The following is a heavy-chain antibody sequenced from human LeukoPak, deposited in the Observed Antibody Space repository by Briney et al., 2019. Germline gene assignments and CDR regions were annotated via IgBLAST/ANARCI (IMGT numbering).Heavy chain of an antibody. Sequence: GGSLRLSCAASGFLFSSSGMNWVRQAPGKGLEWVASMKPDGSQTYYVDSVKGRFNISRDIAKNSLYLQMDSLRAEDTAVYYCAGSYYFGSETYYNEDYWGQGTLVTVSS. J-gene: IGHJ4*02. CDR1: GFLFSSSG. D-gene: IGHD3-10*01. CDR3: AGSYYFGSETYYNEDY. CDR2: MKPDGSQT. V-gene: IGHV3-7*01.